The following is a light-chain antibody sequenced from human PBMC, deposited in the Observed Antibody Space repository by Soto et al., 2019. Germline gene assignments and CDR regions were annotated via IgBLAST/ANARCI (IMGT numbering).Light chain of an antibody. CDR3: SSYTTSTTLV. J-gene: IGLJ3*02. V-gene: IGLV2-14*01. CDR1: SSDVDHYNY. CDR2: EVS. Sequence: QSALTQPASVSGSPGQSITISCTGTSSDVDHYNYVSWYQQHPGKAPKLIIYEVSNRPSGVSNRFSGSKSGNTASLTISGLQAEDEGDYYCSSYTTSTTLVFGGGTKLTVL.